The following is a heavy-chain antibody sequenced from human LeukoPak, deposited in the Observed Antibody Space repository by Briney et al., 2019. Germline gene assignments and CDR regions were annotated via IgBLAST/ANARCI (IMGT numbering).Heavy chain of an antibody. V-gene: IGHV4-59*08. CDR1: GGSVSSYY. Sequence: SETLSLTCTVSGGSVSSYYWSWIRQPPGKGLEWIGYIYYSGSTNYNPSLKSRVTMSIDTSKNQFSLKLSSVTAADTAVYYCARRFDTSGWVDYWGQGTLVTVSS. D-gene: IGHD6-19*01. CDR3: ARRFDTSGWVDY. J-gene: IGHJ4*02. CDR2: IYYSGST.